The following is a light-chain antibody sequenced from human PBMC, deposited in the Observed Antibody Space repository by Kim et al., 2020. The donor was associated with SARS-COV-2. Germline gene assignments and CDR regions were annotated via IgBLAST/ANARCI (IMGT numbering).Light chain of an antibody. Sequence: GDRVTLTRRASQDIRNDLGWYQQNPGRAPKRLIYGASSLQSGVPSRFSGSGSGTEFTLTISSLQPEDFATYFCLQHNTYPITFGQGTRLEIK. CDR3: LQHNTYPIT. CDR2: GAS. J-gene: IGKJ5*01. V-gene: IGKV1-17*01. CDR1: QDIRND.